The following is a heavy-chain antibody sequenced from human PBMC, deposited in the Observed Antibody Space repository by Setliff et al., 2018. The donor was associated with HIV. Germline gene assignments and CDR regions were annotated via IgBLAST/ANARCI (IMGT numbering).Heavy chain of an antibody. CDR3: ARDMTRRIVGSRRADAFDY. CDR2: ISYDGKYK. D-gene: IGHD1-26*01. CDR1: GFTFSNYA. V-gene: IGHV3-30*04. Sequence: SLRLSCAASGFTFSNYAMHWVRQAPGKGLEWVTVISYDGKYKFYADSVKDRFTISRDSANTVSLQMNSLRVEDTAVYYCARDMTRRIVGSRRADAFDYWGQGTLVTVSS. J-gene: IGHJ4*02.